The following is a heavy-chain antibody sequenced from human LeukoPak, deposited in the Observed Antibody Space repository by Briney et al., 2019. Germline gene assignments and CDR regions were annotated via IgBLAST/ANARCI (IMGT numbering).Heavy chain of an antibody. CDR1: GFTFSSYW. CDR2: IKQDGSEK. Sequence: GGSLRLSCAASGFTFSSYWMSWVRQAPGKGLEWVANIKQDGSEKYYVDSVKGRFTISRDNAKNSLYLQMNSLRAEDTAVYYCARDGAKVPATGDYWGQGTLVTVSS. J-gene: IGHJ4*02. V-gene: IGHV3-7*01. CDR3: ARDGAKVPATGDY. D-gene: IGHD2-2*01.